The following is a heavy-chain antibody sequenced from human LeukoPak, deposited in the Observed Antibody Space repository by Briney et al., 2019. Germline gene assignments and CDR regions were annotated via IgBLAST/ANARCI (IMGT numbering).Heavy chain of an antibody. Sequence: GGSLRLSCAASGFTFNGYGMHWVRQAPGKGLEWVAVIWYDGSNKYYADSVKGRFTISRDNSKNTLYLQMNSLRAEDTAVYYCAKGGGVRSVTANYYFYMDVWGKGTTVTVSS. CDR3: AKGGGVRSVTANYYFYMDV. D-gene: IGHD2-21*02. J-gene: IGHJ6*03. CDR1: GFTFNGYG. V-gene: IGHV3-33*06. CDR2: IWYDGSNK.